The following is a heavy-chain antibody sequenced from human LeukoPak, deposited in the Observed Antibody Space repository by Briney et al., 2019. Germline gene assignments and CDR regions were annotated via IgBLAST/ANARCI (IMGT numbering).Heavy chain of an antibody. CDR2: IYPGDSDT. D-gene: IGHD3-22*01. V-gene: IGHV5-51*01. J-gene: IGHJ4*02. CDR3: ASAIRYDSSGYYYFDY. CDR1: GYSSTSYW. Sequence: GESLKISCKGPGYSSTSYWIGWVRQKPGKGLEWMGIIYPGDSDTRYSPSLQGQVTITADKSISTAYLQWSSLKASDTAMYYCASAIRYDSSGYYYFDYWGQGTLVTVSS.